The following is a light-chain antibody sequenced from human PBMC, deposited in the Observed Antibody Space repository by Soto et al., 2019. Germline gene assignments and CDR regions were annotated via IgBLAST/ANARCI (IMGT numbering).Light chain of an antibody. CDR2: AAS. CDR3: QQVNSYPLT. Sequence: DIQMTQSPSSLSASVGDRVTITCRASQSISSYLNWYQQKPGKAPKLLIYAASTLLSGVPSRFSCSGYGTEFSLTISRLQPEDFATYYCQQVNSYPLTCGGGTKGDIK. J-gene: IGKJ4*01. CDR1: QSISSY. V-gene: IGKV1-9*01.